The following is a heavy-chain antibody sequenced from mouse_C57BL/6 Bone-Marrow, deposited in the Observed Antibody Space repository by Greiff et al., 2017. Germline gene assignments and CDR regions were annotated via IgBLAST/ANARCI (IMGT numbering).Heavy chain of an antibody. D-gene: IGHD2-1*01. V-gene: IGHV5-9*01. CDR3: ATGGNFLYWYFDV. CDR2: ISGGGGNT. J-gene: IGHJ1*03. Sequence: EVKLVESGGGLVKPGGSLKLSCAASGFTFSSYTMSWVRQTPEKRLEWVATISGGGGNTYYPDSVKGRFTISRANAKNTLYMQMSSLRSEETALYYCATGGNFLYWYFDVWGTGTTVTVSS. CDR1: GFTFSSYT.